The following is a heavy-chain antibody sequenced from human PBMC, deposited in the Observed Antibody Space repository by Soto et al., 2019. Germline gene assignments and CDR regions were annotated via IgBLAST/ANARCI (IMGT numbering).Heavy chain of an antibody. V-gene: IGHV1-69*13. Sequence: SVKVSCKASVGTFNNYGISWVRQAPGQGLEWVGGIIPIFGTPNYAQKFQGRVTITADGSTSTAYMELSSLRSEDTAMYYCARAAYTSMATHWLDHWGQGTLVTVSS. CDR3: ARAAYTSMATHWLDH. CDR1: VGTFNNYG. D-gene: IGHD5-18*01. J-gene: IGHJ5*02. CDR2: IIPIFGTP.